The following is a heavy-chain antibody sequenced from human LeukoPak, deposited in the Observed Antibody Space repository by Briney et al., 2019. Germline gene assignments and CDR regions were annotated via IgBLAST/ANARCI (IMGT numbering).Heavy chain of an antibody. CDR3: ARTRAAAGPVP. CDR2: ISSSSNYI. Sequence: GGSLRLSCAASGFTFNSYNMNWLRQAPGKALEWLISISSSSNYIYYAGTVNDPFTISRDNAKISLYLQMNSLRAEDTGVYYCARTRAAAGPVPWGQGTLVTVSS. V-gene: IGHV3-21*01. J-gene: IGHJ5*02. D-gene: IGHD6-13*01. CDR1: GFTFNSYN.